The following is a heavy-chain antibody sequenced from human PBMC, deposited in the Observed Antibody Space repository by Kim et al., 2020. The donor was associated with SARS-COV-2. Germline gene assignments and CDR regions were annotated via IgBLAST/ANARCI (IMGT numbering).Heavy chain of an antibody. CDR2: ISYDGSNK. CDR3: AKDLAAVPNFQGAHS. D-gene: IGHD6-19*01. Sequence: GGSLRLSCAASGFTFSSYAMHWVRQAPGKGLEWVAVISYDGSNKYYVDSVKGRFTISRDNSKNTVYLQMNSLRAEDTAVYYCAKDLAAVPNFQGAHSWG. V-gene: IGHV3-30*18. CDR1: GFTFSSYA. J-gene: IGHJ5*01.